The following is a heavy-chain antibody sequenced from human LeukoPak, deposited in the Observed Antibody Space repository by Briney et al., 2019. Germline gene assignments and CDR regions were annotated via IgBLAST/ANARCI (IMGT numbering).Heavy chain of an antibody. V-gene: IGHV3-21*01. D-gene: IGHD5-18*01. CDR2: ISSSSSYI. CDR1: GFTFSSYS. J-gene: IGHJ4*02. Sequence: PGGSLRLSCAASGFTFSSYSMNWVRQAPGEGLEWVSSISSSSSYIYYADSVKGRFTISRDNAKNSLYLQMNSLRAEDTAVYYCARDVRPVQLWYPVDYWGQGTLVTVSS. CDR3: ARDVRPVQLWYPVDY.